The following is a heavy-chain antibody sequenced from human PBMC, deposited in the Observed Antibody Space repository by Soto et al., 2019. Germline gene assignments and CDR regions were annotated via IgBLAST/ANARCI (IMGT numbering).Heavy chain of an antibody. CDR2: ISGSGGST. J-gene: IGHJ4*02. CDR1: GFTFSSYA. D-gene: IGHD5-18*01. Sequence: PGGSLRLSCAASGFTFSSYAMSWVRQAPGKGLEWVSAISGSGGSTYYADSVKGRFTISRDNSKNTLYLQMNSLRAEDTAVYYCAKDFNGYSYGTLQVGGQGALVTVSS. V-gene: IGHV3-23*01. CDR3: AKDFNGYSYGTLQV.